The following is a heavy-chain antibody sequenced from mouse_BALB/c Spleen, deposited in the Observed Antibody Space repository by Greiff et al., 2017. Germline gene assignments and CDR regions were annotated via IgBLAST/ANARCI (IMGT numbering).Heavy chain of an antibody. D-gene: IGHD2-3*01. CDR3: ARQDGYYGTMDY. J-gene: IGHJ4*01. CDR2: ISTYYGDA. V-gene: IGHV1S137*01. Sequence: VQLQQSGAELVRPGVSVKISCKGSGYTFTDYAMHWVKQSHAKSLEWIGVISTYYGDASYNQKFKGKATMTVDKSSSTAYMELARLTSEDSAIYYCARQDGYYGTMDYWGQGTSVTVSS. CDR1: GYTFTDYA.